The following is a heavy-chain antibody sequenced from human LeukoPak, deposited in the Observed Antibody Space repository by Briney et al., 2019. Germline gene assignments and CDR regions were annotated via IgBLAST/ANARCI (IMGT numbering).Heavy chain of an antibody. J-gene: IGHJ4*02. V-gene: IGHV4-34*01. CDR1: GGSFSDYF. Sequence: SETLSLTCAVYGGSFSDYFWSWIRQPPGKGLEWIGEISHSGSTTYNPSLRSRVTISGDTSKKQFSLKLSSVTAADTAVYYCVTYYYGSSAPRRNYWGQGILVTVSS. D-gene: IGHD3-22*01. CDR2: ISHSGST. CDR3: VTYYYGSSAPRRNY.